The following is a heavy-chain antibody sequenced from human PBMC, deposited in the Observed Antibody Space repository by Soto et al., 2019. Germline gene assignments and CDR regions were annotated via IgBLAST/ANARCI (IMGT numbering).Heavy chain of an antibody. CDR3: ARDPWAADY. J-gene: IGHJ4*02. V-gene: IGHV3-66*01. CDR2: IYSGGST. Sequence: ESGGGLVQPGGSLRLSCAASGFTVSTKYMSWVRQAPGKGLEWVSVIYSGGSTFYADSVRGRFTISRDNSKNTVNLQMNSLRXEDXXVYYCARDPWAADYWGQGTLVTVSS. D-gene: IGHD3-16*01. CDR1: GFTVSTKY.